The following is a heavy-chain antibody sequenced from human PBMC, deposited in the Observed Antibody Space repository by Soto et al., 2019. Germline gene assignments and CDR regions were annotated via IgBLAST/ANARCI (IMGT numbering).Heavy chain of an antibody. J-gene: IGHJ4*02. D-gene: IGHD6-19*01. Sequence: PGGSLRLSCEGSGFTFSRYGMHWVRQAPGMGLEWVAVVSHDGLAQYYGDSVKGRFTISRDNSQNTLYLRMNNLRTEDTAIYYCAKETIAVGGPNYFDYWGQGTLVTVSS. CDR2: VSHDGLAQ. CDR3: AKETIAVGGPNYFDY. CDR1: GFTFSRYG. V-gene: IGHV3-30*18.